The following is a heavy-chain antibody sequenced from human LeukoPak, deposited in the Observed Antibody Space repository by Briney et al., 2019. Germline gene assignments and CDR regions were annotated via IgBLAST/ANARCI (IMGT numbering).Heavy chain of an antibody. Sequence: GTSVKVSCKASGFTFTSSAVQWVRQARGQRLEWIGWIVVGSGNTNYAQKFQERVTITRDMSTSTAYMELSSLRSEDTAVYYCARGFPVGAFDIWGQGTMVTVSS. J-gene: IGHJ3*02. D-gene: IGHD1-26*01. CDR1: GFTFTSSA. V-gene: IGHV1-58*01. CDR3: ARGFPVGAFDI. CDR2: IVVGSGNT.